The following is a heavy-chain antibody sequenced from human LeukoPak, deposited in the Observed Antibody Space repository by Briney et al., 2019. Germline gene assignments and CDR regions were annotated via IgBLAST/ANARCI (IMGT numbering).Heavy chain of an antibody. V-gene: IGHV3-74*01. J-gene: IGHJ4*02. CDR2: ITSDGSST. D-gene: IGHD4-17*01. CDR3: AKGADYGDYGHFDY. CDR1: GFTFSSYW. Sequence: GGSLRLSCAASGFTFSSYWMHWVRQAPGKGLVWVSHITSDGSSTSYADSVKGRFTISRDNAKNTLYLQMNSLRAEDTAVYYCAKGADYGDYGHFDYWGQGTLVTVSS.